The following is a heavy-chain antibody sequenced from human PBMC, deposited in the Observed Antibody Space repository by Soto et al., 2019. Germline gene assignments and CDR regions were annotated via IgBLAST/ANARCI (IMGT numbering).Heavy chain of an antibody. CDR1: GGTFSSYA. D-gene: IGHD3-22*01. Sequence: SVKVSCKASGGTFSSYAISWVRQAPGQGLEWMGGIIPIFGTANYAQKFQGRVTITADESTSTAYMELSSLRSEDTAVYYCAKSYDSCGYSGDDAFDIWGQGTMVTVSS. CDR2: IIPIFGTA. CDR3: AKSYDSCGYSGDDAFDI. J-gene: IGHJ3*02. V-gene: IGHV1-69*13.